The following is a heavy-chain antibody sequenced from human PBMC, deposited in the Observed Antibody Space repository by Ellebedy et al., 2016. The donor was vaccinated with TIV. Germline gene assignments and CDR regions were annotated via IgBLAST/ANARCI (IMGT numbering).Heavy chain of an antibody. J-gene: IGHJ4*02. CDR2: IKQDGSEK. CDR1: GFTFSSYW. CDR3: ARGRGGGNSVLVDY. V-gene: IGHV3-7*03. D-gene: IGHD4-23*01. Sequence: GESLKISCAASGFTFSSYWMTWVRQAPGKGLEWVANIKQDGSEKFYVDSVKGRFTISRDNAKSSLYLQMNSLRAEDTALYYCARGRGGGNSVLVDYWGQGTLVTVSS.